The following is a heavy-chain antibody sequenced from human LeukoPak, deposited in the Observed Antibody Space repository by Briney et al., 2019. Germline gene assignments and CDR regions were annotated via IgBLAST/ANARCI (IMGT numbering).Heavy chain of an antibody. D-gene: IGHD3-22*01. J-gene: IGHJ4*02. CDR2: IYSGGST. Sequence: GGSLRLSCAASGFTFSSYSMNWVRQAPGKGLEWVSVIYSGGSTYYADSVKGRFTISRDNSKNTLYLQMNSLRAEDTAVYYCARGSGYDSSGYYYAFWGQGTLVTVSS. CDR1: GFTFSSYS. V-gene: IGHV3-53*01. CDR3: ARGSGYDSSGYYYAF.